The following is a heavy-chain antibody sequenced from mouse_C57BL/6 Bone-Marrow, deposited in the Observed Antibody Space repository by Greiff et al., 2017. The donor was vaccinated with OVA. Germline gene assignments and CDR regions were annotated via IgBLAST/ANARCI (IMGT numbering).Heavy chain of an antibody. CDR2: IRNKPNGSTT. Sequence: EVQGVESGGGLVQPGDSLSLSCAASGFTFTNYYMSWVRQPPGKALEWLAFIRNKPNGSTTEYSASVKGRFTISRDNSQSILYLKMNALRAEDSATYYCARYKGRVAVDYFDYWGQGTALTVSS. J-gene: IGHJ2*01. D-gene: IGHD1-1*01. V-gene: IGHV7-3*01. CDR1: GFTFTNYY. CDR3: ARYKGRVAVDYFDY.